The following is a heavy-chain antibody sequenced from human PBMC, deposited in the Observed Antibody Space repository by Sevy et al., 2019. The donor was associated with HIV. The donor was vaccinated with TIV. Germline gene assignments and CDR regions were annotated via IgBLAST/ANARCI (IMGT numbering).Heavy chain of an antibody. CDR2: IYWNDDK. CDR1: GFSLSTSGVG. V-gene: IGHV2-5*01. J-gene: IGHJ4*02. Sequence: SGPTLVKPTQTLTLTCTFSGFSLSTSGVGVGWIRQPPGKALEWLALIYWNDDKRYSPSLKSRLTITKDTSKNQVVLTMTNMDPVDTATYYCAHRPGSGWSHVYFDYWGQGTLVTVSS. CDR3: AHRPGSGWSHVYFDY. D-gene: IGHD6-19*01.